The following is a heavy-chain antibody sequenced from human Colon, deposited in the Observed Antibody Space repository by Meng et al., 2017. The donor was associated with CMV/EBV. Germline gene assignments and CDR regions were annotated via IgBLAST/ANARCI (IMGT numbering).Heavy chain of an antibody. CDR2: MSSSGSSI. CDR3: AREFYYGSGSYPTD. D-gene: IGHD3-10*01. Sequence: ASVFIFRDYHISWIRQAPGKGLSWLCYMSSSGSSIFYTDSVKGRFTISRDNAKKSLYLQMNSLRADDTAVYYCAREFYYGSGSYPTDWGQGTLVTVSS. J-gene: IGHJ4*02. CDR1: VFIFRDYH. V-gene: IGHV3-11*01.